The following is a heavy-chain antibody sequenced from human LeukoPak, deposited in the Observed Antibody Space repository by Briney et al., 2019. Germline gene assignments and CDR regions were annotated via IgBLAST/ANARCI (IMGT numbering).Heavy chain of an antibody. D-gene: IGHD5-18*01. J-gene: IGHJ4*02. CDR2: IYSGGST. CDR3: ARVEGGYSYGYLDY. Sequence: GGSLRLSCAASGFTVSSNYMSWVRQAPGKGLEWVSVIYSGGSTYYADSVKGRFTISRDNSKNTLYLQMNSLRAEDTAAYYCARVEGGYSYGYLDYWGQGTLVTVSS. V-gene: IGHV3-53*01. CDR1: GFTVSSNY.